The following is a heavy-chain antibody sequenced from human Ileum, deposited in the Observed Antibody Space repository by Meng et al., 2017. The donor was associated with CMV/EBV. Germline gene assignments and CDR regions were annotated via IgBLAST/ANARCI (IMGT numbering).Heavy chain of an antibody. Sequence: GESLKISCKTSGFTFSNYRMSWIRQAPGKGLEWVSYISSSGSTIYYADSVKGRFTISRDNAKNSLYLQMNSLRAEDTAVYYCARDITVDFWSGYYSKPGGYDYWGQGTLVTVSS. V-gene: IGHV3-11*01. J-gene: IGHJ4*02. D-gene: IGHD3-3*01. CDR3: ARDITVDFWSGYYSKPGGYDY. CDR1: GFTFSNYR. CDR2: ISSSGSTI.